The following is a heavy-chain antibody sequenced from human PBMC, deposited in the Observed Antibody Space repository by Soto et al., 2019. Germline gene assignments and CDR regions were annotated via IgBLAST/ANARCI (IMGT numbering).Heavy chain of an antibody. V-gene: IGHV4-61*01. Sequence: SETLCLTCTVSGGSVSRGSYYWSWIRQPPGKGLECIGYIYYSGSTNYNPSLKSRVTISVDTSKNQFSLKLSSVTAADTAVYYCARVSSRWGLLNDFDYWGQGTLVTVSS. CDR3: ARVSSRWGLLNDFDY. CDR2: IYYSGST. D-gene: IGHD6-13*01. J-gene: IGHJ4*02. CDR1: GGSVSRGSYY.